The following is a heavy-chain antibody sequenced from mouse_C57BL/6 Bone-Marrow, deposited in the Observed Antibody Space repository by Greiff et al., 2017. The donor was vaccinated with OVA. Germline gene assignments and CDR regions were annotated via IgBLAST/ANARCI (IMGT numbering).Heavy chain of an antibody. V-gene: IGHV3-6*01. CDR1: GYSITSGYY. Sequence: VQLQQSGPGLVKPSQSLSLTCSVPGYSITSGYYWHWIRQFPGNKLEWMGYISYDGSNNYNPSLKNRISITRDTSKNQFFLKLNSVTTEDTATYYCARGLWYFDVWGTGTTVTVSS. J-gene: IGHJ1*03. CDR2: ISYDGSN. CDR3: ARGLWYFDV.